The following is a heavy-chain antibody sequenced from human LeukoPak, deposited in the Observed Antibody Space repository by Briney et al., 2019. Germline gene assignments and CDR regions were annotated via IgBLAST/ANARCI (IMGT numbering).Heavy chain of an antibody. D-gene: IGHD4-17*01. CDR3: ARVYGVPFYYYYYYYMDV. V-gene: IGHV4-34*01. CDR1: GGSFSGYY. Sequence: SETLSLTCAVYGGSFSGYYWSWIRQPPGKGLEWIGEINHSGNTNYNPSLKSRVTISVDTSKNQFSLKLSSVTAADTAVYYCARVYGVPFYYYYYYYMDVWGKGTTVTVSS. CDR2: INHSGNT. J-gene: IGHJ6*03.